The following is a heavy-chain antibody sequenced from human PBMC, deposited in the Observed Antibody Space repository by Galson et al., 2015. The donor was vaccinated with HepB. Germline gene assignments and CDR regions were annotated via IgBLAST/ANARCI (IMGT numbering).Heavy chain of an antibody. V-gene: IGHV3-20*01. J-gene: IGHJ6*02. CDR2: INWNGGST. CDR1: GFTFDDYG. Sequence: SLRLSCAASGFTFDDYGMSWVRQAPGKGLEWVSGINWNGGSTGYADSVKGRFTISRDNAKNSLYLQMNSLRAEDTALYHCARADLVRWSVPGYYGMDVWGQGTTVTVSS. CDR3: ARADLVRWSVPGYYGMDV. D-gene: IGHD4-23*01.